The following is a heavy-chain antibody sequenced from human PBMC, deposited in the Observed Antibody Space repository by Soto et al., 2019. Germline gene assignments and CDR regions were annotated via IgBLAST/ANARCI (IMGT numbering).Heavy chain of an antibody. CDR2: IYWDDDK. V-gene: IGHV2-5*02. D-gene: IGHD5-12*01. Sequence: QITLKESGPTLVKPTQTLTLTCTLSGFSLFTSGVGVGWIRQPPGEALEWLALIYWDDDKRYSPILRSSLTITKDTSKNRLVLTVTNMEPVDTATYYCAHKGDGYRGFKYWGQGTLVTVSS. CDR1: GFSLFTSGVG. CDR3: AHKGDGYRGFKY. J-gene: IGHJ4*02.